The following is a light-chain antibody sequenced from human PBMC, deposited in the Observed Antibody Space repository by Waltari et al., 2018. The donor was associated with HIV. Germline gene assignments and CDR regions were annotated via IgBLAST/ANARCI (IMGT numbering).Light chain of an antibody. CDR2: ASE. V-gene: IGLV7-46*01. Sequence: VVTQEPSLTVSPGDTVTLSCASFSGGVARTHFPSWFQLKPGQPPRTLIYASEKRHPLTSVRFSGSLAGGRAILTLSGALPEDEAEYFCLLSYGGVRVFGGGTNLTV. J-gene: IGLJ2*01. CDR1: SGGVARTHF. CDR3: LLSYGGVRV.